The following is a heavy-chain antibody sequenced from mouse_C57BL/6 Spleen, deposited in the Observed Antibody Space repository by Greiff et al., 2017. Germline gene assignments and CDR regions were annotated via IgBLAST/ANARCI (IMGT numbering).Heavy chain of an antibody. Sequence: EVQLQQPGPELVKPGASVKLSCKASGYSFTSYCMHWVKQSPGQSLEWIGVINPNYGTTNYNEKFKGKATLTVDQTSSTAYMQLNSLTSEDSAVYYCARGYGNSYFDYWGQGTTVTVSA. CDR1: GYSFTSYC. CDR2: INPNYGTT. V-gene: IGHV1-39*01. D-gene: IGHD1-1*01. J-gene: IGHJ2*01. CDR3: ARGYGNSYFDY.